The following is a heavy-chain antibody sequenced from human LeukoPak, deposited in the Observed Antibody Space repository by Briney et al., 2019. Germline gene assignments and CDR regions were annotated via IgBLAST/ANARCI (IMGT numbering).Heavy chain of an antibody. Sequence: SETLSLTCTVSGGPINNYFWSWIRQPPGKGLEWLGYVYYSGSTRYSPSLKSRVTISLDASKNQFSLKLSSVTAADTAVYFCARHLMTIFGVVIKPGPFDPWGQGTLVTVSS. V-gene: IGHV4-59*08. CDR3: ARHLMTIFGVVIKPGPFDP. CDR1: GGPINNYF. J-gene: IGHJ5*02. CDR2: VYYSGST. D-gene: IGHD3-3*01.